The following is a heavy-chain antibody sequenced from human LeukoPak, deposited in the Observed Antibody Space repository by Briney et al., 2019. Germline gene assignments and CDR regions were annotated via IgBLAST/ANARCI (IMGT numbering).Heavy chain of an antibody. J-gene: IGHJ6*03. Sequence: GGPLRLSCAASGFTFSSYWMSWVRQAPGKGLECVANIKQDGREKYYVDAVKGRFNITRDNAKNALYLQMNSLRAEDTAVYYCARAADPYYGSGSPYYYYYMDVWGKGTTVTVSS. CDR3: ARAADPYYGSGSPYYYYYMDV. CDR2: IKQDGREK. CDR1: GFTFSSYW. V-gene: IGHV3-7*01. D-gene: IGHD3-10*01.